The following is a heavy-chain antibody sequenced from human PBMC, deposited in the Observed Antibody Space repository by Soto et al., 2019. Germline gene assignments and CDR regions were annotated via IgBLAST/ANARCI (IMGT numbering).Heavy chain of an antibody. CDR3: CIGDYGRADALDI. Sequence: EVQLVESGGGFVKPGGSLRLSCAASGFTFSKAWMSWVRQGPGKGLEWVGRSRSISDGGTADYAAPVTDRFTISRDDSKNTLYLQMSSLKTEDTAVYYCCIGDYGRADALDIWGQGTMVTVSS. V-gene: IGHV3-15*01. CDR1: GFTFSKAW. D-gene: IGHD4-17*01. CDR2: SRSISDGGTA. J-gene: IGHJ3*02.